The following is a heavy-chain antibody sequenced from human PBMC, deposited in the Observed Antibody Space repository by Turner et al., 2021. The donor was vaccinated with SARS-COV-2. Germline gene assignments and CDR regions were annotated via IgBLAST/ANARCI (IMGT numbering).Heavy chain of an antibody. D-gene: IGHD4-17*01. CDR1: GFTVSSNY. CDR3: ARQLTTVTTWFDP. V-gene: IGHV3-53*01. Sequence: EVQLVESGGGLIQPGGALRLSCAASGFTVSSNYMSWVRQAPGKGLEWVSVTYRGGSTYYADSVKGRFTISRDNSKNTLYLQMNSLRAEDTAVYYCARQLTTVTTWFDPWGQGTLVTVSS. J-gene: IGHJ5*02. CDR2: TYRGGST.